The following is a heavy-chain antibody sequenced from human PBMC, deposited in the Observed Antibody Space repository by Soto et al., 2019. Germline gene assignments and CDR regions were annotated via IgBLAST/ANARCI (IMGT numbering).Heavy chain of an antibody. D-gene: IGHD3-10*01. J-gene: IGHJ3*02. CDR2: MNYRWLT. Sequence: QVQLQESGPGLVKPSQTLSLTCTVSGGSITSGTSYWSWVRQHPGKGLEWIGYMNYRWLTYYNPSLKSRATISEDTSKNQFSLRLTSVTAADTAVYYCARDGLSGGDAFDIWGQGTMVTVSS. V-gene: IGHV4-31*03. CDR1: GGSITSGTSY. CDR3: ARDGLSGGDAFDI.